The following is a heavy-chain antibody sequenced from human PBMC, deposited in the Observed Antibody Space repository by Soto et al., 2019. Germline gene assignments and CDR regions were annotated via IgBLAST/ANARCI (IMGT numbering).Heavy chain of an antibody. Sequence: EVQLLESGGGLVQPGGSLRLSCAASGFTFSSYAMSWVRQAPRRGLEWVSTISGTGGSTYYADSVTGRFTISRDKSKNTVYLQMNSLRAEDTAVYYCAKLSSGFYNYFDYWGQGTLVTVSS. CDR3: AKLSSGFYNYFDY. V-gene: IGHV3-23*01. CDR1: GFTFSSYA. J-gene: IGHJ4*02. D-gene: IGHD6-19*01. CDR2: ISGTGGST.